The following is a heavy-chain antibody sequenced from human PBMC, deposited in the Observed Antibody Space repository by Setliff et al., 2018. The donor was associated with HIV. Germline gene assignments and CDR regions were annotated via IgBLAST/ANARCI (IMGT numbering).Heavy chain of an antibody. CDR1: GGSISDHY. Sequence: SETLSLTCTVSGGSISDHYWSWIRQPPGKTLELIGYIYTSGSTNYNPSLRSRVTISVDTSKNQFSLNLNSVIAADTAIYYCARFVGTYNWFDSWGQGTLVTVS. CDR2: IYTSGST. J-gene: IGHJ5*01. CDR3: ARFVGTYNWFDS. V-gene: IGHV4-4*08. D-gene: IGHD1-1*01.